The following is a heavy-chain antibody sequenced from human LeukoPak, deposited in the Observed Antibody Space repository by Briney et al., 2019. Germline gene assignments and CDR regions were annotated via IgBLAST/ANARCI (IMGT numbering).Heavy chain of an antibody. D-gene: IGHD3-10*01. V-gene: IGHV6-1*01. CDR2: TYYRSKWYN. J-gene: IGHJ4*02. Sequence: SQTLSLTCAISGDSVSSNSGAWNWIRQSPSGCLEWLGRTYYRSKWYNDYAVSVKSRITIHPDTSKNQFSLQLNSVTPEDTAVYYCARGRGNLIVYWGQGTLVTVSS. CDR3: ARGRGNLIVY. CDR1: GDSVSSNSGA.